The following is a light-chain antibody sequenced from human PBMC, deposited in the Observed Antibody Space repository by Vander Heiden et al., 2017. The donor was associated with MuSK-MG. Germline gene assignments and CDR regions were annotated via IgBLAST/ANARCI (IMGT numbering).Light chain of an antibody. CDR2: DVS. CDR1: SSNVGRFNF. J-gene: IGLJ2*01. V-gene: IGLV2-11*01. Sequence: QSALTQPRSVSGSPGQSVTISCTGTSSNVGRFNFVSWYQQHPGRAPQLLIYDVSKRPSGAPDRFSGSKSGNTASPTISSLRAEDEADYYGCSYAGFYTYDVVFGGGTKLTVL. CDR3: CSYAGFYTYDVV.